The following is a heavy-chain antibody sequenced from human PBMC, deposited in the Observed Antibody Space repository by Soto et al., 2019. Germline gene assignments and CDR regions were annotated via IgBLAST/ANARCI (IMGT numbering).Heavy chain of an antibody. J-gene: IGHJ3*02. D-gene: IGHD4-17*01. CDR3: ARDGLRQYAFDI. CDR1: GFTFSSYA. V-gene: IGHV3-64*01. Sequence: EVQLVESGGGLVQPGGSLRLSCAASGFTFSSYAMHWVRQAPGKGLEYVSAISSNGGSTYYANSVKGRFTISRDNSKNTLSHQMGSMRAEYMAVYYCARDGLRQYAFDIWGQGTMVTVSS. CDR2: ISSNGGST.